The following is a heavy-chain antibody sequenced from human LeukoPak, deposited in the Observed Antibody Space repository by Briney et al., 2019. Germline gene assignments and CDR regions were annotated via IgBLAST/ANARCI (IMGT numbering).Heavy chain of an antibody. D-gene: IGHD3-10*01. CDR2: ITWNSGEI. V-gene: IGHV3-9*03. Sequence: PGGSLRLSCAAFGFTFDNYAMHWVRQAPGKGLEWVSGITWNSGEIDYADSVKGQFTISRDSATKSVYLQMNSLTTEDMALYYCVKEENPYGSGFDAFDLWGQGTMVTVSS. J-gene: IGHJ3*01. CDR1: GFTFDNYA. CDR3: VKEENPYGSGFDAFDL.